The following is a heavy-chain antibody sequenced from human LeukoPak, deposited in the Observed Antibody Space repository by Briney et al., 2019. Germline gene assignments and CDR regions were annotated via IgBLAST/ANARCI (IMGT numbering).Heavy chain of an antibody. Sequence: GGSLRLSCAASGFTFSSYSMNWVRQAPGKGLEWVSYISSSSSTIYYADSVKGRFTISRDNSKNTLYLQMNSLRAEDTAVYYCARAAYDFWSDYYTGFDYWGQGTLVTVSS. V-gene: IGHV3-48*01. J-gene: IGHJ4*02. D-gene: IGHD3-3*01. CDR2: ISSSSSTI. CDR1: GFTFSSYS. CDR3: ARAAYDFWSDYYTGFDY.